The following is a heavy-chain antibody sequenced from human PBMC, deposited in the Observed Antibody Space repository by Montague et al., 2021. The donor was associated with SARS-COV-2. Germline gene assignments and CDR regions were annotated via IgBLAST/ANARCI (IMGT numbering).Heavy chain of an antibody. CDR1: GFTFSSYA. J-gene: IGHJ4*02. CDR2: ISSNGGST. D-gene: IGHD6-6*01. V-gene: IGHV3-64*01. CDR3: ARTRIAARPYFDY. Sequence: SLRLSCAASGFTFSSYAMHWVRQAPGKGLEYVSAISSNGGSTYYANSVKGRFTISRDNSKNTLYPQMGGLRAEDMAVYYCARTRIAARPYFDYWGQGTLVTVSS.